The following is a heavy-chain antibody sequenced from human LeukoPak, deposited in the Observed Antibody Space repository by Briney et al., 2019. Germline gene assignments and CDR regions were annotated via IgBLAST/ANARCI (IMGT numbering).Heavy chain of an antibody. CDR3: ATGGIKTATDAFAI. D-gene: IGHD3-16*01. CDR2: FDPEDGGT. J-gene: IGHJ3*02. CDR1: GYTLTELS. V-gene: IGHV1-24*01. Sequence: ASVKVSCKVSGYTLTELSMHWVRQAPGKGLEWMGGFDPEDGGTIYAQKFQGRGTMTEDTSTDTAYMDLSSLRSQPTAAYHCATGGIKTATDAFAIWGQGTMVTASS.